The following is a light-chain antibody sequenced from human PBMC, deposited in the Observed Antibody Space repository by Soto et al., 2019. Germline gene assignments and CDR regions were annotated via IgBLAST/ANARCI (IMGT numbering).Light chain of an antibody. V-gene: IGKV3-11*01. CDR3: QQRSNWPPRFT. CDR1: QSVSSN. CDR2: DAS. Sequence: IVITKSAFTLSVSPGERATLSCRAIQSVSSNLAWYQQKPGQAPRLLIYDASNRATGIPARFSGSGSGTDFTLTISSLEPEDFAVYYCQQRSNWPPRFTYGPGTKVDIK. J-gene: IGKJ3*01.